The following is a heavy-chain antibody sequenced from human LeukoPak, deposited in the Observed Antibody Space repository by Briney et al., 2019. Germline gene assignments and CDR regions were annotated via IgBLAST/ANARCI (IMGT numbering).Heavy chain of an antibody. J-gene: IGHJ6*03. D-gene: IGHD3-3*01. CDR2: IIPIFGTA. CDR1: GGTFSSYA. CDR3: ARAGPAYYDFWSGYYTSYYMDV. Sequence: SVKVSCKASGGTFSSYAISWVRQAPGQGLEWMGGIIPIFGTANYAQKFQGRVTITADESTSTAYMELSSLRSEDTAVYYCARAGPAYYDFWSGYYTSYYMDVWGKGTTVTVSS. V-gene: IGHV1-69*13.